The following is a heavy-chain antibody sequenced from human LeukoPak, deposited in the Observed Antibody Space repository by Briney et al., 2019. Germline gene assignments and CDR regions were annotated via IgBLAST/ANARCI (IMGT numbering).Heavy chain of an antibody. D-gene: IGHD6-19*01. CDR2: IKQDGSEK. V-gene: IGHV3-7*01. CDR3: AREGGWGSGRYYYYYYYMDV. Sequence: GGSLRLSCAASEFTFSRYWMSWVRQAPGKVLEWVANIKQDGSEKYYVDSVKGRFTISRDNAKNSLYLQMNSLRAEDTAVYYCAREGGWGSGRYYYYYYYMDVWGKGTTVTVSS. CDR1: EFTFSRYW. J-gene: IGHJ6*03.